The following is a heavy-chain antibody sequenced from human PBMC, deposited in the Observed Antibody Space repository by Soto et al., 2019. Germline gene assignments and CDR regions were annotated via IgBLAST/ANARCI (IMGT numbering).Heavy chain of an antibody. V-gene: IGHV3-23*01. CDR3: AKDWDDYGDCLDY. D-gene: IGHD4-17*01. Sequence: EVQLLESGGGLVQPGGSPRLSCAASGFTFSSYAMSWVRQAPGKGLEWVSAISGSGGSTYYADSVKGRFTISRDNSKNTLYLQMNSLRAEDTAVYYCAKDWDDYGDCLDYWGQGTLVTVSS. J-gene: IGHJ4*02. CDR1: GFTFSSYA. CDR2: ISGSGGST.